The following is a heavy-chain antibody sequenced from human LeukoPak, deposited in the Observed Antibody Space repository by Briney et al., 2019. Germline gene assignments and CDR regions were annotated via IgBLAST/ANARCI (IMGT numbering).Heavy chain of an antibody. CDR1: GGSFSGYY. CDR2: INHNGST. Sequence: PSETLSLTCAVYGGSFSGYYWSWIRQPPGKGLEWIGEINHNGSTNYNPSLKSRVTISVDTSKNQFSLKLSSVTAADTAVYYCARGEWQLQLDWGQGTLVTVSS. V-gene: IGHV4-34*01. D-gene: IGHD1-26*01. CDR3: ARGEWQLQLD. J-gene: IGHJ4*02.